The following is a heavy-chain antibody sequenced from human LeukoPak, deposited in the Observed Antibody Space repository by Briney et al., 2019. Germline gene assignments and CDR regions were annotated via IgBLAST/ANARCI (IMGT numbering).Heavy chain of an antibody. D-gene: IGHD5-24*01. J-gene: IGHJ4*02. CDR1: GGSISSGGYS. V-gene: IGHV4-30-2*01. CDR3: ARGGDGYNSGSFDY. CDR2: IYHSGST. Sequence: SETLSLTCAVSGGSISSGGYSWSWIRQPPGKGLEWIGYIYHSGSTYYNPSLKSRVTISVDRSKNQFSLKLSSVTAADTAVYYCARGGDGYNSGSFDYWGQGTLVTVSS.